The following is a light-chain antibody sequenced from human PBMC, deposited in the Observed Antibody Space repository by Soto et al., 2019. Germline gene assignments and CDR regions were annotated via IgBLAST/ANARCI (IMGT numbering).Light chain of an antibody. CDR3: QSYDSSLSGWV. V-gene: IGLV1-40*01. J-gene: IGLJ3*02. CDR1: SSNLGAGYY. CDR2: GNS. Sequence: QSVLTQPPSVSGAPGQRVTISCTGSSSNLGAGYYVHWYQQLPGTAPKLLISGNSNRPSGVPDRFSGSKSGTSASLAITGLQAEYEADYYCQSYDSSLSGWVFGGGTKLTVL.